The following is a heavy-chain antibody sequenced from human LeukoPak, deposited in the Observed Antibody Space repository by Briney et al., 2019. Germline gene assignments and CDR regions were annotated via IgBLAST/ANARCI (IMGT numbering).Heavy chain of an antibody. CDR2: INHSGST. D-gene: IGHD1-26*01. CDR1: GGSFSGYY. J-gene: IGHJ6*03. Sequence: PSETLSLTCAVYGGSFSGYYWSWIRQPPGKGLEWIGEINHSGSTNYNPSLKSRVTISVDTSKNQFSLKLSPVTAADTAVYYCARHRDLLTMDVWGKGTTVTVSS. CDR3: ARHRDLLTMDV. V-gene: IGHV4-34*01.